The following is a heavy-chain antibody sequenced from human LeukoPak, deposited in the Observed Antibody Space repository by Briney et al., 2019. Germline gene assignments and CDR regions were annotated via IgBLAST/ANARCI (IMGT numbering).Heavy chain of an antibody. D-gene: IGHD4-23*01. CDR2: ISGSCVTT. Sequence: GGSLRLSCAASGFTFSDYAITWVRQAPGKGLDWVSAISGSCVTTYYAGSVKARFTTSRDHSKNTLYLQMNSLSAEDTAIYFCAKRWQGNSRALDYWGQGTLVTVSS. V-gene: IGHV3-23*01. CDR3: AKRWQGNSRALDY. J-gene: IGHJ4*02. CDR1: GFTFSDYA.